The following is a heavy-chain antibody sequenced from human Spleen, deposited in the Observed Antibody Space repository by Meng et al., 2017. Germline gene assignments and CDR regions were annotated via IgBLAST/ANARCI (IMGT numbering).Heavy chain of an antibody. CDR3: ATYRSGLFDP. J-gene: IGHJ5*02. Sequence: QVQLVQSGAEVKKPGSSVKVSCKASGGTFSSYTINWVRQAPGQGLEWVGRIISALGIANYAQKFQGRVTISADEVTRTAYMEVSSLRSEDTAVYYCATYRSGLFDPWGQGTLVTVSS. CDR2: IISALGIA. CDR1: GGTFSSYT. D-gene: IGHD6-19*01. V-gene: IGHV1-69*02.